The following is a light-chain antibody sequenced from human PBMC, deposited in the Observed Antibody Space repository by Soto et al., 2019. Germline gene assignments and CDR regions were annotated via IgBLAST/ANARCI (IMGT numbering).Light chain of an antibody. V-gene: IGKV3-15*01. CDR1: QSISSN. CDR2: GTS. J-gene: IGKJ5*01. Sequence: EIVMTQSPATLSVPPGERVTLSCRASQSISSNLAWYQQKPGQAPSLLMYGTSTRATGIPARFSGSGSGTEFTLTISSLQSEDFAVYYCQQYNTWSSITFGQGTRLEIK. CDR3: QQYNTWSSIT.